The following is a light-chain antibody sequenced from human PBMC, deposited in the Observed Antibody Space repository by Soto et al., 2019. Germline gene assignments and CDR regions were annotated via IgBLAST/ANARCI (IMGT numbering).Light chain of an antibody. CDR2: GAS. J-gene: IGKJ1*01. CDR1: QSVSSR. CDR3: QQGFHTPPT. V-gene: IGKV3-20*01. Sequence: EIVMTQSPGTLSLSPGERATLSCRASQSVSSRLAWYQQKPGQAPRLLISGASSRATGIPDRFSGSGSGTDFTLTISRLEPEDFATYYCQQGFHTPPTFGQGTKVDIK.